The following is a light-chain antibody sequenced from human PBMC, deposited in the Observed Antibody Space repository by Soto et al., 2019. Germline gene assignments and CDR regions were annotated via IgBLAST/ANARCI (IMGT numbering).Light chain of an antibody. CDR1: QSLSSY. V-gene: IGKV3-11*01. J-gene: IGKJ5*01. CDR3: QQRSNWPPAIT. CDR2: DAS. Sequence: EVVLGPSPATLSLSPGERATLSCRASQSLSSYLAWYQQKPGQAPRLLIYDASNRATGIPARFSGSGSGTDFTLNISSLEPEDFAVYYCQQRSNWPPAITFGQGTRLEIK.